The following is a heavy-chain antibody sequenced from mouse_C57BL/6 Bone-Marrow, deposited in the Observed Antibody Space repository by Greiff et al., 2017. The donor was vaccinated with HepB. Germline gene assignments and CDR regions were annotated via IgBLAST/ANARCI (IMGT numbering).Heavy chain of an antibody. CDR2: ISYSGST. V-gene: IGHV3-8*01. CDR3: ARFDGSSLYWYFDV. Sequence: VQLKDSGPGLAKPSQTLSLTCSVTGYSITSDYWNWIRKFPGNKLEYMGYISYSGSTYYNPSLKSRISITRDTSKNQYYLQLNSVTTEDTATYYCARFDGSSLYWYFDVWGTGTTVTVSS. D-gene: IGHD1-1*01. J-gene: IGHJ1*03. CDR1: GYSITSDY.